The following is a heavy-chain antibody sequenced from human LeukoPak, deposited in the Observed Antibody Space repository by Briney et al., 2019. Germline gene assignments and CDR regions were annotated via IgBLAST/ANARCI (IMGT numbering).Heavy chain of an antibody. Sequence: GGSLRLSCAASGFTVSSNYMSWVRQAPGKGLERVSVIYSGGGTYYADSVKGRFTISRDNSKNTLYLQMNSLRAEDTAVYYCARDCAPYYYDSSGYCLDYWGQGTLVTVSS. CDR3: ARDCAPYYYDSSGYCLDY. CDR2: IYSGGGT. J-gene: IGHJ4*02. D-gene: IGHD3-22*01. CDR1: GFTVSSNY. V-gene: IGHV3-66*01.